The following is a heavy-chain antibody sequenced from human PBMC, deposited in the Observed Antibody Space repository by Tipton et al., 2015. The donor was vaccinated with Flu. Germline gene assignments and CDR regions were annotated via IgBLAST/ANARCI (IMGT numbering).Heavy chain of an antibody. CDR1: GFTFSSYE. CDR3: ATLTGDDY. Sequence: GSLRLSCAASGFTFSSYEMNWVRQAPGKGLEWLSYISSSGSTISYADSVRGRITISRDNAKNSLYLQLNSLRAEDTAVYYCATLTGDDYWGQGDLVTVSS. V-gene: IGHV3-48*03. CDR2: ISSSGSTI. D-gene: IGHD7-27*01. J-gene: IGHJ4*02.